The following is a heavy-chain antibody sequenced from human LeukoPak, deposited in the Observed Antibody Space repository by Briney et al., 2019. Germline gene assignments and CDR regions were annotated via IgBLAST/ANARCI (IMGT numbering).Heavy chain of an antibody. CDR1: RLTFSSFW. D-gene: IGHD2-2*01. CDR3: ARGSSRVNY. V-gene: IGHV3-7*01. J-gene: IGHJ4*02. CDR2: INQDGYEK. Sequence: GVSLSLPCAVSRLTFSSFWMSWVSQASGKGLEWVANINQDGYEKFYIDSVEGRFNIYRHNAKNSLYLQMNSLSAEDTAVYYCARGSSRVNYWGQGTLITVSS.